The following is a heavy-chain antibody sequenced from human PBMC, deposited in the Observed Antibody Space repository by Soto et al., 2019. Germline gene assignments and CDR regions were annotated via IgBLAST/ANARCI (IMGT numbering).Heavy chain of an antibody. Sequence: QVQLQQWGAGLLKPSETLSLTCAVYGGSFSGYYWTWIRQPPWTGLEWIGEINHSGSTNYYPPLKIRVTISVDTSMNQFALKLTSVTAAGTAVYYCARDKLAGLFDDWGQGTLVTVSS. CDR2: INHSGST. CDR3: ARDKLAGLFDD. CDR1: GGSFSGYY. D-gene: IGHD2-21*01. V-gene: IGHV4-34*01. J-gene: IGHJ4*02.